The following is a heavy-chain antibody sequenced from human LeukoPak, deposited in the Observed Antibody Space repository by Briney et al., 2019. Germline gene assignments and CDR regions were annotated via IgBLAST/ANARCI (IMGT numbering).Heavy chain of an antibody. CDR1: GFTFSSYE. D-gene: IGHD6-13*01. V-gene: IGHV3-48*03. CDR3: ARDHSSSFDS. CDR2: ISSIDGTI. J-gene: IGHJ4*02. Sequence: PGGCLRLSCAASGFTFSSYEMNWVRQAPGKGLEWVSYISSIDGTIYYADSVKGRFTISRDNAKNSLYLQMNSLRAEDTAVYYCARDHSSSFDSWGQGTLVTVSS.